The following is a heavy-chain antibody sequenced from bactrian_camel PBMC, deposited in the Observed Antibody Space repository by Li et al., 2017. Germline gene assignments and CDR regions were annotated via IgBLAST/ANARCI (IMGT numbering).Heavy chain of an antibody. V-gene: IGHV3S31*01. D-gene: IGHD5*01. Sequence: DVQLVESGGGSVQSGGSLRLSCAASGFPFNKYSMTWVRQAPGKGLEWVSGILSGGGNKYHADSVKGRFTISRDNAKNTLYLQSDSLKTQDTAMYYCAKDMPVYSPLGFLSDWGQGTQVTVS. CDR1: GFPFNKYS. CDR2: ILSGGGNK. J-gene: IGHJ4*01. CDR3: AKDMPVYSPLGFLSD.